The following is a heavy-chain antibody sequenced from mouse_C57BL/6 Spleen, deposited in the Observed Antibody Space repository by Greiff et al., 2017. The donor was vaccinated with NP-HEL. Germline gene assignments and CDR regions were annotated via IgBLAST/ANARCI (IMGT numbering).Heavy chain of an antibody. Sequence: PSGAVLFTPGASVKFSCKASGYAFSSYWMNWVNQRPGKGLAWIGQIYPGDGDTNYNGKFKGKATLTADKSSSTAYMQLSSLTSEDSAVYFCAIAWFAYWGQGTLVTVSA. CDR1: GYAFSSYW. V-gene: IGHV1-80*01. J-gene: IGHJ3*01. CDR2: IYPGDGDT. CDR3: AIAWFAY.